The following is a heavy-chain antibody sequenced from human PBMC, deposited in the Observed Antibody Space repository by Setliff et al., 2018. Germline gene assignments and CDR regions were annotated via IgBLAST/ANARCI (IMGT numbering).Heavy chain of an antibody. Sequence: ASVKVSCKASGGTFSSYAISWVRQAPGQGLEWMGRIIPIFGTANYAQKFQGRVTITADESTSTAYMELSSLRSEDTAVYYCARVSRTIVGARGFDYWGQGTLVTVSS. V-gene: IGHV1-69*13. CDR2: IIPIFGTA. J-gene: IGHJ4*02. CDR1: GGTFSSYA. D-gene: IGHD1-26*01. CDR3: ARVSRTIVGARGFDY.